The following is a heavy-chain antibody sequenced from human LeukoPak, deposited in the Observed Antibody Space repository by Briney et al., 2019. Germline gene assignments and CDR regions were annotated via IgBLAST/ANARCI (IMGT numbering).Heavy chain of an antibody. J-gene: IGHJ6*03. V-gene: IGHV1-69*13. Sequence: SVKVSCKASGGTFSSYAISWVRQAPGQGLEWMGGIIPIFGTANYAQKFQGRVTITADESTSTAYMELSSLRSEDTAVYYCARGTGSGWYSLGYYYYMDVWGKGTTVTVSS. CDR1: GGTFSSYA. CDR2: IIPIFGTA. CDR3: ARGTGSGWYSLGYYYYMDV. D-gene: IGHD6-19*01.